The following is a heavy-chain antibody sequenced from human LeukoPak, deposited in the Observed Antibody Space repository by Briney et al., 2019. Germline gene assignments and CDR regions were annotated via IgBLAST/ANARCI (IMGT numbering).Heavy chain of an antibody. CDR2: ISWNSGSI. Sequence: PGGSLRLSCAASGFSFDDYAMHWVRQAPGKGLEWVSGISWNSGSIGYADSVKGRFTISRDNAKNSLYLQMNSLRAEDTALYYCAKDIFSTSWYQPYYGMDVWGQGTTVTVSS. J-gene: IGHJ6*02. CDR3: AKDIFSTSWYQPYYGMDV. D-gene: IGHD6-13*01. V-gene: IGHV3-9*01. CDR1: GFSFDDYA.